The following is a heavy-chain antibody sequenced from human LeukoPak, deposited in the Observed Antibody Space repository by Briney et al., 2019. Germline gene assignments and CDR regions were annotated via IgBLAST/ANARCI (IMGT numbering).Heavy chain of an antibody. V-gene: IGHV4-61*02. CDR2: IYTSGST. D-gene: IGHD1-1*01. Sequence: PSETLSLTCTVSGGSISSGSYYWSWIRQPAGKGLEWIGRIYTSGSTNYNPSLKSRVTISVDTSKNQFSLKLSSVTAADTAVYYCARESNWNDGDYYYYYYMDVWGKGTTVTISS. CDR1: GGSISSGSYY. J-gene: IGHJ6*03. CDR3: ARESNWNDGDYYYYYYMDV.